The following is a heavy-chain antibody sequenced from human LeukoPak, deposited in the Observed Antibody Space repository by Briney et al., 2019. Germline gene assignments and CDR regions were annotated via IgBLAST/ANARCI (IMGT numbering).Heavy chain of an antibody. CDR1: GGSISSYY. V-gene: IGHV4-59*01. J-gene: IGHJ3*02. CDR3: ASVDDILSSYYIDAFDI. Sequence: SETLSLTCTVSGGSISSYYWSWIRQPPGKGLEWIGYIYYSGSTNYNPSLKSRVTISVDTSKNQFSLKLSSVTAADTAVYYCASVDDILSSYYIDAFDIWGQGTMVPVSS. D-gene: IGHD3-9*01. CDR2: IYYSGST.